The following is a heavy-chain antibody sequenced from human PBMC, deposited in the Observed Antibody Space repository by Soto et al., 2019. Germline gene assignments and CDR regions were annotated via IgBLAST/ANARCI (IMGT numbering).Heavy chain of an antibody. CDR3: ASRGYDFWSGLDP. V-gene: IGHV1-3*04. CDR2: INTGNGHT. Sequence: ASVKVSCKGSGYTFTAYGIHWVRLAPGQRLEWMGWINTGNGHTKYSQKFQGRVTITRDTSARTAYMELNSLRSEDTAVYYCASRGYDFWSGLDPWGQGTLVTVSS. CDR1: GYTFTAYG. J-gene: IGHJ5*02. D-gene: IGHD3-3*01.